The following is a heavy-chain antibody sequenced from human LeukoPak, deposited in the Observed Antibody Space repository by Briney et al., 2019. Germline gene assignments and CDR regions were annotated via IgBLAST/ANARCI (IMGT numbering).Heavy chain of an antibody. CDR1: GFTFSSYG. J-gene: IGHJ4*02. CDR2: IRYDGGNK. CDR3: AKPRPLYSYGLDPFDY. V-gene: IGHV3-30*02. D-gene: IGHD5-18*01. Sequence: PGGSLRLSCAASGFTFSSYGMHWVRQAPGKGLEWVAFIRYDGGNKYYADSVKGRFTISRDNSKNTLYLQMNSLRAEDTAVYYCAKPRPLYSYGLDPFDYWGQGTLVTVSS.